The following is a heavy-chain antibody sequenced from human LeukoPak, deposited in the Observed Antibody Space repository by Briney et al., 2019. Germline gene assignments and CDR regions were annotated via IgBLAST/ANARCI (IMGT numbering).Heavy chain of an antibody. J-gene: IGHJ4*02. Sequence: GGSLRLSCAASGFTFSSYNMNWVRHVPGKGLEWVSYISSGRSTMYYADSVKGRFTISRDNAKNTLYLQINSLRTEDTAVYYCARGGKCSDGKCYLIDYWGQGTLVTVSS. V-gene: IGHV3-48*01. CDR1: GFTFSSYN. CDR3: ARGGKCSDGKCYLIDY. D-gene: IGHD2-15*01. CDR2: ISSGRSTM.